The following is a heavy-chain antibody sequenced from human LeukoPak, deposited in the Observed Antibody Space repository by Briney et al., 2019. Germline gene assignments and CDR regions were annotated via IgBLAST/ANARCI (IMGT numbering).Heavy chain of an antibody. D-gene: IGHD2-21*02. CDR1: GGTFSSTT. Sequence: SVKVSCKASGGTFSSTTINWVRQAPGQGLEWMGGITPIFRTPNYAQKFQGRVTITAVESMSTAYMELSSLRSEDTAVYYCARGWLAETAVVTPYNYWGQGTLVTVSS. CDR3: ARGWLAETAVVTPYNY. V-gene: IGHV1-69*13. J-gene: IGHJ4*02. CDR2: ITPIFRTP.